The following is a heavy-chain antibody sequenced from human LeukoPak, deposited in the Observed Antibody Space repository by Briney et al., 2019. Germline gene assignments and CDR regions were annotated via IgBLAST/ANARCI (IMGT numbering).Heavy chain of an antibody. CDR2: INTSGGST. V-gene: IGHV1-46*01. CDR3: ARDVATYDILTGYYFDY. J-gene: IGHJ4*02. Sequence: ASVKVSYKASGYTFTSYYMHWVRQAPGQGLEWMGIINTSGGSTSYAQKFQGRVTMTRDTSTSTVYMELSSLRSEDTAVYYCARDVATYDILTGYYFDYWGQGTLVTVSS. D-gene: IGHD3-9*01. CDR1: GYTFTSYY.